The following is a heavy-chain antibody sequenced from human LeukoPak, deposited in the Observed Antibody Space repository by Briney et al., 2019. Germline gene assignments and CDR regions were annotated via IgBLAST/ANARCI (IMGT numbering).Heavy chain of an antibody. D-gene: IGHD2-8*01. CDR1: AHSFANSW. V-gene: IGHV5-51*01. J-gene: IGHJ5*02. Sequence: GESLKISCKGSAHSFANSWIAWVRQKPEKGLEWMGIIYPDDSDTRYSPSFEGQVTISADKSISAAYLQWSRLRASDTAMYYCARSAGDCSNGVCYSYNWFDPWGQGTLVTVSS. CDR3: ARSAGDCSNGVCYSYNWFDP. CDR2: IYPDDSDT.